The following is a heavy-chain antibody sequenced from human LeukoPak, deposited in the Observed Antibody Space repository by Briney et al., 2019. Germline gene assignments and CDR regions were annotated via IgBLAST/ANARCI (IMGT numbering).Heavy chain of an antibody. V-gene: IGHV4-4*07. CDR1: GGSISSYY. CDR2: IYTSGST. CDR3: ARGRRYYDILTGYSRAEYFQH. D-gene: IGHD3-9*01. Sequence: SETLSLTCTVSGGSISSYYWSWIRQPAGKGLEWIGRIYTSGSTNYNPSLKSRVTISVDTSKNQFSLKLSSVTAADTAVYYCARGRRYYDILTGYSRAEYFQHWGQGTLVTVSS. J-gene: IGHJ1*01.